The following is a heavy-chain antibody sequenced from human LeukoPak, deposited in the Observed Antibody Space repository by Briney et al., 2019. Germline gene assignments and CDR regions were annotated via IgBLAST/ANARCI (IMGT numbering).Heavy chain of an antibody. V-gene: IGHV4-34*01. CDR2: INHSGST. Sequence: PSETLSLTCAAYGGSFSGYYWSWIRQPPGKGREWIGEINHSGSTNYNPSLKSRVTISVDTSKHQFSLKLSSVTAADTAVYYCAILPSMVRGVIHNYWGQGTLVTVSS. CDR3: AILPSMVRGVIHNY. D-gene: IGHD3-10*01. J-gene: IGHJ4*02. CDR1: GGSFSGYY.